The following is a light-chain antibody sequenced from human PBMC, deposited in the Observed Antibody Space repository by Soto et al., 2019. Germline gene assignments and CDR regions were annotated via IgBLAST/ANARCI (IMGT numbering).Light chain of an antibody. CDR2: DVS. J-gene: IGLJ2*01. Sequence: QSALTQPASVSGSPGQSITISCTGTSSDVGGYDYVSWYQQHPGKVPKLMIYDVSSRPSGVSNRFSGSKSGNTASLTISRLQAEDEADYYCSSYASSSTLVFGGGTKVTVL. V-gene: IGLV2-14*01. CDR3: SSYASSSTLV. CDR1: SSDVGGYDY.